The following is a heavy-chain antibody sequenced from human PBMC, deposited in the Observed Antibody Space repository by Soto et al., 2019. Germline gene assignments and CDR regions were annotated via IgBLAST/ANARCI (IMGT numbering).Heavy chain of an antibody. J-gene: IGHJ5*02. CDR3: ERRAYSTGWDNWNDP. D-gene: IGHD6-19*01. Sequence: QVQLQESGPGLVKSSETLSLTCTVSGASVSSGNYHWSWIRQPPGKGLEWIGYGYYTGTSNYNPSLKSRVTISLDTSKNQVSLKLKYVTAADTAVYYCERRAYSTGWDNWNDPWGQGTLVTVSS. V-gene: IGHV4-61*01. CDR1: GASVSSGNYH. CDR2: GYYTGTS.